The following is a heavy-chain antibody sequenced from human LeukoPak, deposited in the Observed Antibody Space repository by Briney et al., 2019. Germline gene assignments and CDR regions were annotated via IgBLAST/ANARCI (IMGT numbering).Heavy chain of an antibody. D-gene: IGHD6-13*01. J-gene: IGHJ4*02. Sequence: GGSLRLSCAASGFTFSTHWMSWIRQAPGKGLEWVSSISSSSSYIYYADSVKGRFTISRDNAKNSLYLQMNSLRAEDTAVYYCARDPLIAAAGRGFFDYWGQGTLVTVSS. CDR3: ARDPLIAAAGRGFFDY. CDR1: GFTFSTHW. CDR2: ISSSSSYI. V-gene: IGHV3-21*01.